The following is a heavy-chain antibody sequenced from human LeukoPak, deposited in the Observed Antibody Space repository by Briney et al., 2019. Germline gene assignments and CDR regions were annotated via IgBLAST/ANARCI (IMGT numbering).Heavy chain of an antibody. Sequence: GRSLRLSCAASGFTLSNSWMFWVRQAPGKGLVWVSDINNDGSRTSYADSVKGRFTISRDGAKNTLFLQMNSLRAEDTAVYYCARGGLPGGFDYWGQGTLVTVSS. CDR2: INNDGSRT. CDR3: ARGGLPGGFDY. V-gene: IGHV3-74*01. J-gene: IGHJ4*02. D-gene: IGHD7-27*01. CDR1: GFTLSNSW.